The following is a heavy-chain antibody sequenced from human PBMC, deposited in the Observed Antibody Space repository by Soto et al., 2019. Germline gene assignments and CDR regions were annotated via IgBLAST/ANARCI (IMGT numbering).Heavy chain of an antibody. V-gene: IGHV3-21*01. CDR1: GFTFSSYS. Sequence: GGSLRLSCAASGFTFSSYSMNWVRQAPGKGLEWVSSISSSSSYIYYADSVKGRFTISRDNAKNSLYLQMNSLRAEDTAVYYCAREKTLCLDSGGSCYAVFDYWGQGTLVTVSS. J-gene: IGHJ4*02. CDR2: ISSSSSYI. D-gene: IGHD2-15*01. CDR3: AREKTLCLDSGGSCYAVFDY.